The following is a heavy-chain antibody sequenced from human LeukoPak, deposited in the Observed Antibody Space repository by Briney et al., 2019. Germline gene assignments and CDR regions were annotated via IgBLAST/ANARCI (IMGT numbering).Heavy chain of an antibody. CDR2: IGIRGDT. CDR1: GFTFIDYD. CDR3: ARGGIQVSGIDEFDY. Sequence: GGSLRLSCAASGFTFIDYDMHWVRQVIGKGLEWGSAIGIRGDTHYSGSVTGRFTISRENAERSLYLKMNSLRAEDTAVYYCARGGIQVSGIDEFDYWGQGTLVTVSS. D-gene: IGHD6-19*01. J-gene: IGHJ4*02. V-gene: IGHV3-13*01.